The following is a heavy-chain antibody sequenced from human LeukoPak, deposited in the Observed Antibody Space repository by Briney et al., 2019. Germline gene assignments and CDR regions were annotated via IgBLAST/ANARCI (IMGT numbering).Heavy chain of an antibody. Sequence: ASVKVSCKASGYTFTGYDINWVRQATGQGLEWMGWMNPNSGNTGYAQKFQGRVTMTRNTSISTAYMELSSLRSEDTAVYYCARAHRTTGTTGFGYWGQGTLVTVSS. V-gene: IGHV1-8*01. J-gene: IGHJ4*02. CDR2: MNPNSGNT. CDR1: GYTFTGYD. D-gene: IGHD1-7*01. CDR3: ARAHRTTGTTGFGY.